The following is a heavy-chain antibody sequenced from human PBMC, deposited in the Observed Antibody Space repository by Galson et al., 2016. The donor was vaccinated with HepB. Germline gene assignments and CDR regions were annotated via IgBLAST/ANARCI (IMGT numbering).Heavy chain of an antibody. CDR3: ARVGGSGWSGLFNY. V-gene: IGHV3-20*04. J-gene: IGHJ4*02. CDR1: GFTFDDYG. CDR2: INRKGSGR. D-gene: IGHD6-13*01. Sequence: LRLSCAVSGFTFDDYGVSWVRQGPGKGLEWVSGINRKGSGRGYADSVKGRFSISRDNANNSLYLQMNNLRAEDTALYYCARVGGSGWSGLFNYWGQGSLVTVSS.